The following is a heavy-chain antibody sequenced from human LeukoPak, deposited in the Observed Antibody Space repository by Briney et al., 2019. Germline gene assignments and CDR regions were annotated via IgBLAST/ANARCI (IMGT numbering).Heavy chain of an antibody. V-gene: IGHV3-23*01. CDR1: GFTSSSYA. D-gene: IGHD3-22*01. J-gene: IGHJ4*02. CDR3: AKSPYDSSGYYMDY. Sequence: PGGSLRLSCAASGFTSSSYAMSWVRQAPGKGLEWVSAISGSGVSTYYTDSVKGRFTISRDNSKNTLYLQMNSLRAEDTAVYYCAKSPYDSSGYYMDYWGQGTLVTVSS. CDR2: ISGSGVST.